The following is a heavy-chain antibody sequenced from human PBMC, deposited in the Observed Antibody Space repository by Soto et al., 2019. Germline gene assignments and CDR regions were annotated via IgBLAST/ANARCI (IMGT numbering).Heavy chain of an antibody. Sequence: EVQLVESGGGLVQPGGSLRLSCAASGFTFSSYSMNWVRQAPGKGLEWLSYISSSSTTIYYADSMKGRFTISRDNTKNSLYLQMHGLRDEDKAVYYCAKDQGVAPSCRTFDIWGQGPMFTVSS. CDR2: ISSSSTTI. D-gene: IGHD3-10*01. CDR1: GFTFSSYS. V-gene: IGHV3-48*02. J-gene: IGHJ3*02. CDR3: AKDQGVAPSCRTFDI.